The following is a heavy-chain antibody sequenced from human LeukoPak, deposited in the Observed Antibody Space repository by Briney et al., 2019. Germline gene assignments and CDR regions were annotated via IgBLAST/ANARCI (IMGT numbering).Heavy chain of an antibody. Sequence: PSQTLSLTCAVSGGSISSGNYYWSWIRQPAGKGLEWIGRINTSGSTDYNPSLNSRVTISVDTSKNQFSLKVTSVTAADTAVYYCAAESERWLLRSWGQGTLVTVSS. J-gene: IGHJ4*02. CDR2: INTSGST. CDR1: GGSISSGNYY. D-gene: IGHD6-19*01. V-gene: IGHV4-61*02. CDR3: AAESERWLLRS.